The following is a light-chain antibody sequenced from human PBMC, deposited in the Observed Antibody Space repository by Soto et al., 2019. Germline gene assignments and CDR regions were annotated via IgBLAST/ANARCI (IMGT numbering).Light chain of an antibody. CDR3: QQRTNWRIT. Sequence: EIVLTQSPGTLSLSPGERATLSCRASQTVSSSYLAWYQQKPGQAPRLLIYGASSRATGIPDRFSGSGSGTDFSLTISSLEPKDFAVYYCQQRTNWRITFGQGTRLEIK. CDR2: GAS. V-gene: IGKV3D-20*02. J-gene: IGKJ5*01. CDR1: QTVSSSY.